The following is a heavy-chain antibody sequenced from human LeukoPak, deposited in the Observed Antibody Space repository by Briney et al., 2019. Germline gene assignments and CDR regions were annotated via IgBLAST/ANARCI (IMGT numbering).Heavy chain of an antibody. J-gene: IGHJ4*02. Sequence: PGGSLRLSCAASGFTLSTYAMSWVRQTPGKGLEWVAATSSSDAGTYHADSVKGRFIISRDNSKNTMYLQMNSLRAEDTGVYYCAKDSGWIQFIDWGQGTPVTVSS. CDR1: GFTLSTYA. CDR2: TSSSDAGT. D-gene: IGHD5-24*01. V-gene: IGHV3-23*01. CDR3: AKDSGWIQFID.